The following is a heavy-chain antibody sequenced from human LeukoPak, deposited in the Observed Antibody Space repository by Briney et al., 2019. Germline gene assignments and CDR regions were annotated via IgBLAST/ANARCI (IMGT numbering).Heavy chain of an antibody. J-gene: IGHJ4*02. CDR1: GYSFTSYW. Sequence: GESLKISCNVSGYSFTSYWIGWVRQMPGKGLEWRGIIYPGDSDTRYSTSYQGQVTISADKSISTAYLQWSSLKASDTAMYYCATYSSGWYGQRFFDYWGQGTLVTVSS. D-gene: IGHD6-19*01. V-gene: IGHV5-51*01. CDR3: ATYSSGWYGQRFFDY. CDR2: IYPGDSDT.